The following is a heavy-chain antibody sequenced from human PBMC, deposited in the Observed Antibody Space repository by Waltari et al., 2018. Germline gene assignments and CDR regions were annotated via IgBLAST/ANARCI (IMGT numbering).Heavy chain of an antibody. CDR3: ARDFVVVPGAYDY. D-gene: IGHD2-2*01. Sequence: QVQLVESGGGVVQPGRSLRLSCAASGFTFSSYAMHWVRQAPGKGLEWVAVISYDGSNKYYADSVKGRFTISRDNSKNTLYLQMNCLRAEDTAVYYCARDFVVVPGAYDYWGQGTLVTVSS. J-gene: IGHJ4*02. CDR1: GFTFSSYA. V-gene: IGHV3-30*01. CDR2: ISYDGSNK.